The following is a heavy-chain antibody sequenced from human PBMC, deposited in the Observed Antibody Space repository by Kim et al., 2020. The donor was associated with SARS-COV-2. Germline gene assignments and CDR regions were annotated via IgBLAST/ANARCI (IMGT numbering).Heavy chain of an antibody. CDR3: ARDLGYYDSSGYLDV. D-gene: IGHD3-22*01. Sequence: ASVKVSCKASGYTFTSYGISWVRQAPGQGLEWMGWISAYNGNTNYAQKLQGRVTMTTDTSTSTAYMELRSLRSDDTAVYYCARDLGYYDSSGYLDVWGQGTTVTVSS. CDR2: ISAYNGNT. CDR1: GYTFTSYG. V-gene: IGHV1-18*01. J-gene: IGHJ6*02.